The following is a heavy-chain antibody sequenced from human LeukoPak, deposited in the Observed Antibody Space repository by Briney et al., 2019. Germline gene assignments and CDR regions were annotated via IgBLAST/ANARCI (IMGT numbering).Heavy chain of an antibody. CDR1: GFTFSSYG. J-gene: IGHJ3*02. Sequence: PGGSLRLSCAASGFTFSSYGMHWVRQAPGKGLEWVAVISYDGSNKYYADSVKGRFTISRDNSKNTLYLQMNSLRAEDTAVYYCAKERVGRQNSSRMKGAFDIWGQGTMVTVSS. D-gene: IGHD3-22*01. V-gene: IGHV3-30*18. CDR3: AKERVGRQNSSRMKGAFDI. CDR2: ISYDGSNK.